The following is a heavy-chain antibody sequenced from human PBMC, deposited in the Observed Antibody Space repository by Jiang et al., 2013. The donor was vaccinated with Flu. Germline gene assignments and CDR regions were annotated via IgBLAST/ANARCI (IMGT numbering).Heavy chain of an antibody. Sequence: GLVKPSETLSLTCSVSGAPMSGYYWSWIRQPPGKGLEWIGYMLYTGSEIYNPSLKSRVTISVDPSNNHFSLTLTSVTAADTAVYYCARTKSPFYYYDSYGYSWYFDFWGRGTLVTVSS. J-gene: IGHJ2*01. CDR2: MLYTGSE. CDR1: GAPMSGYY. D-gene: IGHD3-22*01. V-gene: IGHV4-59*13. CDR3: ARTKSPFYYYDSYGYSWYFDF.